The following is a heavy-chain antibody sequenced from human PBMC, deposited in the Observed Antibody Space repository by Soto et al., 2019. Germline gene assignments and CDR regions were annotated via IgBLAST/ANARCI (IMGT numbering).Heavy chain of an antibody. CDR1: GFTFDDYA. D-gene: IGHD7-27*01. J-gene: IGHJ3*02. CDR3: AKETKTGRVFDI. V-gene: IGHV3-9*01. CDR2: ISWNSGSI. Sequence: GGSLRLSCAASGFTFDDYAMHWVRQAPGKGLEWVSGISWNSGSIGYADSVKGRFTISRDNAKNSLYLQMNSLRAEDTALYYCAKETKTGRVFDIWGQGTMVTVSS.